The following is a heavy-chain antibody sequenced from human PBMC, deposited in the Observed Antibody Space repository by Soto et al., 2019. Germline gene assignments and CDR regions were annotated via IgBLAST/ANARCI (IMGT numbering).Heavy chain of an antibody. J-gene: IGHJ3*02. D-gene: IGHD3-10*01. CDR3: ARDLGYYGSGSRRALGAFDI. Sequence: GGSLRLSCAASGFTFSSYWMSWVRQAPGKGLEWVANIKQDGSEKYYVDSVKGRFTISRDNAKNSLYLQMNSLRAEDTAVYYCARDLGYYGSGSRRALGAFDIWGQGTMVTVS. CDR1: GFTFSSYW. CDR2: IKQDGSEK. V-gene: IGHV3-7*01.